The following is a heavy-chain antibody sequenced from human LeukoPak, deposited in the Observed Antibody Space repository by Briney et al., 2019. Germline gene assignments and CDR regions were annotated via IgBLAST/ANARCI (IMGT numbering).Heavy chain of an antibody. CDR1: GFTFSSYS. Sequence: GGSLRLSCAASGFTFSSYSMNWVRQAPGKGLEWVSSISSSSSYIYYADSVKGRFTISRDNAKNSLYLQMNSLRAEDAAVYYCAKDHGSLGSRLNWGQGTLVTVSS. D-gene: IGHD3-10*01. V-gene: IGHV3-21*04. CDR3: AKDHGSLGSRLN. J-gene: IGHJ4*02. CDR2: ISSSSSYI.